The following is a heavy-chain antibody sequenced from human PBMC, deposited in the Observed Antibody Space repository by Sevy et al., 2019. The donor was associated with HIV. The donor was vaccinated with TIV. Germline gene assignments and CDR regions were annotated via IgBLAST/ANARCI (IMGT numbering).Heavy chain of an antibody. Sequence: ASVKVSCKASGYTFTSYGISWVRQAPGQGLEWMGWISAYNVNTNYAQMLQGRVTMTTDTSTSTAYMELRSLRSDDTAVYYCARDRGITAPDTPDYWGQGSLVTVSS. D-gene: IGHD6-13*01. CDR1: GYTFTSYG. CDR3: ARDRGITAPDTPDY. J-gene: IGHJ4*02. V-gene: IGHV1-18*01. CDR2: ISAYNVNT.